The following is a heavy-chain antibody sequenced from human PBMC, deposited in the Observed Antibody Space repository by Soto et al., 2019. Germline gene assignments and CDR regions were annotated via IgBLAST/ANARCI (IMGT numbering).Heavy chain of an antibody. Sequence: GGSLRLSCAASGFTFSSYWMSWVRQAPGKGLEWVANIKQDGSEKYYVDSVKGRFTISRDNAKTSLYLQMNSLRAEDTAVYYCASTSTPYCGGDCYSYFDYWGQGTLVTVSS. CDR1: GFTFSSYW. D-gene: IGHD2-21*02. J-gene: IGHJ4*02. V-gene: IGHV3-7*03. CDR3: ASTSTPYCGGDCYSYFDY. CDR2: IKQDGSEK.